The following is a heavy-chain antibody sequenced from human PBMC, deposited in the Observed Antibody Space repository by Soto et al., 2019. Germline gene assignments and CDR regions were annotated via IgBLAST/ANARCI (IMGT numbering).Heavy chain of an antibody. CDR3: TRQREERFLEWSPLTDYYMDV. D-gene: IGHD3-3*01. CDR1: GFTFSGSA. J-gene: IGHJ6*03. Sequence: GGSLRLSCAASGFTFSGSAMHWVRQASGKGLEWVGRIRSKANSYATAYAASVKGRFTISRDDSKNTAYLQMNSLKTEDTAVYYCTRQREERFLEWSPLTDYYMDVWGKGTTVTVSS. V-gene: IGHV3-73*01. CDR2: IRSKANSYAT.